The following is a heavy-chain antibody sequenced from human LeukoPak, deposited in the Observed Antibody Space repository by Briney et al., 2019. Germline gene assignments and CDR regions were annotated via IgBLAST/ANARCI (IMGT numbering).Heavy chain of an antibody. J-gene: IGHJ6*02. CDR3: ARNPSYDILTGYSDYYGMDV. CDR1: GGSISSYY. V-gene: IGHV4-59*01. CDR2: IYYSGST. D-gene: IGHD3-9*01. Sequence: SETLSLTCTVSGGSISSYYWSWIRRSPGKGLEWIGYIYYSGSTNYNPSLKSRVTISVDTSKNQFSLKLSSVTAADTAVYYCARNPSYDILTGYSDYYGMDVWGQGTTVTVSS.